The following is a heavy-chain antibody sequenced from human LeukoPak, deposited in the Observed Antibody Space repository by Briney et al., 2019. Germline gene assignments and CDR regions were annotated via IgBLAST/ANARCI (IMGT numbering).Heavy chain of an antibody. D-gene: IGHD5-18*01. Sequence: SETLSLTCTVSGYSISSGYYWGWIRQPPGKGLEWIGSIYHSGSTYYNPSLKGRVTISVDTSKNQFSLKVSSVTAADTAIYYCARGPPRYISYWGQGTLVTVSS. CDR1: GYSISSGYY. J-gene: IGHJ4*02. CDR2: IYHSGST. CDR3: ARGPPRYISY. V-gene: IGHV4-38-2*02.